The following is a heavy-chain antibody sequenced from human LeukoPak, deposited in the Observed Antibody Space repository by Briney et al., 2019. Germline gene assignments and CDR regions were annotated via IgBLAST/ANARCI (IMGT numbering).Heavy chain of an antibody. D-gene: IGHD2-15*01. Sequence: ASVKVSCKASGYTFTSYYMHWARQAPGQGLEWMGIINPSGGSTSYAQKFQGRVTMTRDTSTSTVYMELSSLRSEDTAVYYCARASSGGRRIDYWGQGTLITASS. CDR1: GYTFTSYY. J-gene: IGHJ4*02. CDR2: INPSGGST. CDR3: ARASSGGRRIDY. V-gene: IGHV1-46*01.